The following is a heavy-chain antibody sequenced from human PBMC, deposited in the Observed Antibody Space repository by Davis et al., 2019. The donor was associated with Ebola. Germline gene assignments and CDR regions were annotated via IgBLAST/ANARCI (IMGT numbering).Heavy chain of an antibody. Sequence: GGSLRLSCAASGFTFDDYAMHWVRQAPGKGLELVSGISWNSGSIGYADSVKGRFTISRDNAKNSLYLQMNSLRAEDTALYYCAKDASAVTTNWFDPWGQGTLVTVSS. J-gene: IGHJ5*02. CDR3: AKDASAVTTNWFDP. CDR1: GFTFDDYA. D-gene: IGHD4-17*01. CDR2: ISWNSGSI. V-gene: IGHV3-9*01.